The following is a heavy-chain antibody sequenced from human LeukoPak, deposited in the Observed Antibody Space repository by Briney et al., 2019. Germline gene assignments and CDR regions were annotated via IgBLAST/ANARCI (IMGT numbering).Heavy chain of an antibody. CDR3: ARSWYSSSPGAFDI. CDR1: GGSISSSSYY. V-gene: IGHV4-39*01. D-gene: IGHD6-6*01. CDR2: IYYSGST. J-gene: IGHJ3*02. Sequence: SETLSLTCTVSGGSISSSSYYWGWIRQPPGKGLEWIGSIYYSGSTYYNPSLKSRVTISVDTSKNQFSLKLSSVTAADTAVYYCARSWYSSSPGAFDIWGQGTMVTVSS.